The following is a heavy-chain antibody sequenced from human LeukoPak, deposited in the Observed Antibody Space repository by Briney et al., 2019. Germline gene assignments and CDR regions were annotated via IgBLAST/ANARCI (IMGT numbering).Heavy chain of an antibody. CDR2: IIPIFGTA. Sequence: SVKVSCKASGGTFSSYAISWVRQAPGQGLEWMGGIIPIFGTANYAQKFQGRVTITADKSTSTAYMELSSLRSEDTAVYYCASGSEEQQLVTDAFDIWGQGTMVTVSS. V-gene: IGHV1-69*06. CDR1: GGTFSSYA. CDR3: ASGSEEQQLVTDAFDI. D-gene: IGHD6-13*01. J-gene: IGHJ3*02.